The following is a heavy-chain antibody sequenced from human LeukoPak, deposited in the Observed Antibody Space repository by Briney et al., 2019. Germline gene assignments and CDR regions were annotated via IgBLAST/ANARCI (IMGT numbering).Heavy chain of an antibody. V-gene: IGHV3-21*01. CDR2: ISSSSSYI. Sequence: GGSLRLSCAASGFTFSSYSMSWVRQAPGKGLEWVSSISSSSSYIYYADSVKGRFTISRDNAKNSLYLQMNSLRAEDTAVYYCARGVVLVGATSEFAIWGQGTLVTVSS. D-gene: IGHD1-26*01. J-gene: IGHJ4*02. CDR1: GFTFSSYS. CDR3: ARGVVLVGATSEFAI.